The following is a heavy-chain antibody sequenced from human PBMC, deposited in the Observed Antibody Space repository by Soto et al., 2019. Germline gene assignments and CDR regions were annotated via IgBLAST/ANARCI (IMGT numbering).Heavy chain of an antibody. CDR1: GYTFTSYD. J-gene: IGHJ6*03. CDR2: MNPNSGNT. CDR3: ARASSTYYDFWSGYSRGDYYYYMDV. D-gene: IGHD3-3*01. Sequence: ASVKVSCKASGYTFTSYDINWVRQATGQGLEWMGWMNPNSGNTGYAQKFQGRVTMTRNTSISTAYMELSSLRSEDTAVYYCARASSTYYDFWSGYSRGDYYYYMDVWGKGTTVTVSS. V-gene: IGHV1-8*01.